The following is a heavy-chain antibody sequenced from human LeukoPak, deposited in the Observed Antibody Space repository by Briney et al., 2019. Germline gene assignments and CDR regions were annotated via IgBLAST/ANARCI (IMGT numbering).Heavy chain of an antibody. CDR2: ISGSGGST. J-gene: IGHJ5*02. CDR3: ARDRPPKIAAAGPRPPWNWFDP. V-gene: IGHV3-23*01. D-gene: IGHD6-13*01. CDR1: GFTFSSYA. Sequence: GGSLRLSCAASGFTFSSYAMSWVRQAPGKGLEWVSAISGSGGSTYYADSVKGRFTISRDNAKNSLYLQMNSLRAEDTAVYYCARDRPPKIAAAGPRPPWNWFDPWGQGTLVTVSS.